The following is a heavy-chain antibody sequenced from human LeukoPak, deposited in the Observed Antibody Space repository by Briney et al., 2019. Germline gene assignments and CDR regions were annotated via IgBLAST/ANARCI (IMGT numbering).Heavy chain of an antibody. V-gene: IGHV3-74*01. CDR3: ARGLTVFGVVNDAFDI. CDR1: GFTFSNYW. CDR2: IDSDGSSR. D-gene: IGHD3-3*01. Sequence: GSLRLSCVASGFTFSNYWMNWVRQAPGKGLVWVSRIDSDGSSRSYTDAVKGRFTISRDNAKNTLYLQMNSLRGEDTAVYYCARGLTVFGVVNDAFDIWGQGTMVTVSS. J-gene: IGHJ3*02.